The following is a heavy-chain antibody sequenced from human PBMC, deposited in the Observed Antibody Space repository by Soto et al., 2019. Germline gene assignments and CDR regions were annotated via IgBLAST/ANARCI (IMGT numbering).Heavy chain of an antibody. CDR3: AKDIVLVPAARRTNYGMDV. V-gene: IGHV1-69*12. CDR1: GGTFSSYA. J-gene: IGHJ6*02. CDR2: IIPIFGTA. D-gene: IGHD2-2*01. Sequence: QVQLVQSEAEMKKPGSSVKVSCKASGGTFSSYAITWVRQAPGQGLEWMGGIIPIFGTANYAQNFQGRVTITADDSTSTAYMELSSLRSEDTAVYYCAKDIVLVPAARRTNYGMDVWGQGTTVTVSS.